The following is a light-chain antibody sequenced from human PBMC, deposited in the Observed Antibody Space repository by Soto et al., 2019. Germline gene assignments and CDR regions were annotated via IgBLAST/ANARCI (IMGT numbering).Light chain of an antibody. CDR1: QSVFSS. CDR2: GAA. J-gene: IGKJ2*01. Sequence: EIVMTQSPVTLSVSPGERATLSCRASQSVFSSLAWYQQKPGQAPRLLIYGAATRATGIPARFSGSGSGTEFTLTISSLQSEDFAVYYCQQYYNWPPYTFGQGTKLQIE. CDR3: QQYYNWPPYT. V-gene: IGKV3-15*01.